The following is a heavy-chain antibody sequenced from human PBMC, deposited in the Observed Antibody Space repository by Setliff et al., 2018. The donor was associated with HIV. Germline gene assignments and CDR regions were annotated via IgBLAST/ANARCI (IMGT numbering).Heavy chain of an antibody. CDR3: TTGTRLVD. CDR1: GFIFNNYA. V-gene: IGHV3-15*01. Sequence: GGSLRLSCAASGFIFNNYAMSWVRQAPGKGLEWVGRIKSKTDGGTTDYAAPVKGRFTISRGDSKNTLYLQMNSLKTEDTAVYYCTTGTRLVDWGQGALVTVSS. D-gene: IGHD2-21*01. CDR2: IKSKTDGGTT. J-gene: IGHJ4*02.